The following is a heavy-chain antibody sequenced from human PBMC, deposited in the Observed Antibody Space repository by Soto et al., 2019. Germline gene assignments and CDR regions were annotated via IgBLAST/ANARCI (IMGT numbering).Heavy chain of an antibody. CDR1: GGSIISGGYN. V-gene: IGHV4-31*11. J-gene: IGHJ3*02. CDR3: ARERTTVVSYDAFDI. CDR2: IYYSGST. D-gene: IGHD4-17*01. Sequence: KTSETLSHSCAVSGGSIISGGYNCSCIREHPGKGLEWIGYIYYSGSTYYNPSLKSRVTIPVDTSKNQFSLKLSSVTVADTAVYYCARERTTVVSYDAFDIWGQGTMVTVSS.